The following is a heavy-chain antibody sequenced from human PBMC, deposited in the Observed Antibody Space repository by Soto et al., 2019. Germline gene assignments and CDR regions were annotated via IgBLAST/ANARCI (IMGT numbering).Heavy chain of an antibody. CDR1: GFNFAGYF. Sequence: QVQLLQSGAEVKKPGASVKVSCKASGFNFAGYFLQWVRQAPGQGLEWMGWINPNSGVTKDAQTFQGAVTMNWDTSLSTPYMELVSLRFDDTAVYYCARSVWGSSQEFDYWGLGTRVTVSS. D-gene: IGHD3-16*01. CDR2: INPNSGVT. V-gene: IGHV1-2*02. J-gene: IGHJ4*02. CDR3: ARSVWGSSQEFDY.